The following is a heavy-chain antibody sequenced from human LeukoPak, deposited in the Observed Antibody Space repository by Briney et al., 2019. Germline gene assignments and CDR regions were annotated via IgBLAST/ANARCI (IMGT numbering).Heavy chain of an antibody. CDR1: GYTFISYG. V-gene: IGHV1-18*01. D-gene: IGHD2-15*01. J-gene: IGHJ4*02. CDR3: ARDCIGCHGFDY. CDR2: VSAYADDT. Sequence: VASVKVSCKASGYTFISYGIGWVRQAPGQGLEWMGWVSAYADDTNYVQKFQGRVTMTTDTSTSTAYMELRSLRFDDTAVYYCARDCIGCHGFDYWGQGTLVTVSS.